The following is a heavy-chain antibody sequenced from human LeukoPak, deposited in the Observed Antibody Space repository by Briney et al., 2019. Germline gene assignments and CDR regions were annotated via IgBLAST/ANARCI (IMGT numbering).Heavy chain of an antibody. CDR2: IGGSGGFIT. Sequence: GGSLRLSCAASGFTFSSHGMNWVRQTPGKGLEWVSGIGGSGGFITYYADSVKGRFTISRDNSKNTLYLQMDSLRADDTAIYYCTRDLGWLHYADWGQGTLVTVSS. CDR3: TRDLGWLHYAD. CDR1: GFTFSSHG. V-gene: IGHV3-23*01. J-gene: IGHJ4*02. D-gene: IGHD5-12*01.